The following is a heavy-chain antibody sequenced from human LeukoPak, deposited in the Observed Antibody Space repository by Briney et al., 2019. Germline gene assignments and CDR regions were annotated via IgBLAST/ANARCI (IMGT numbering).Heavy chain of an antibody. V-gene: IGHV3-74*01. J-gene: IGHJ3*02. CDR1: GFTFTDFW. CDR3: ATGPYSAFEM. Sequence: GGSLRLSCAASGFTFTDFWMHWVRQAPGGGPAWVSRVKGDEISTLYADSVKGRFTISRDNAKNTLYLQMNSLRADDTALYYCATGPYSAFEMWGQGTMVTVSS. D-gene: IGHD2-21*01. CDR2: VKGDEIST.